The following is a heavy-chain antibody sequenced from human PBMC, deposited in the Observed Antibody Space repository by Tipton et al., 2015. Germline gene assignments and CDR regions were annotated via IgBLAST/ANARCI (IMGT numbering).Heavy chain of an antibody. CDR3: ARVYCRGTCYSGGFYFDS. CDR1: GFSVRGND. D-gene: IGHD2-15*01. J-gene: IGHJ4*02. V-gene: IGHV3-53*01. CDR2: ISTEGTT. Sequence: SLRLSCAASGFSVRGNDMSWVRQAPGQGLEWVSFISTEGTTIYADSVKGRFTISRDTSKNTLYLQMHNLGVEDTAVYYCARVYCRGTCYSGGFYFDSWGQGTLVTVSS.